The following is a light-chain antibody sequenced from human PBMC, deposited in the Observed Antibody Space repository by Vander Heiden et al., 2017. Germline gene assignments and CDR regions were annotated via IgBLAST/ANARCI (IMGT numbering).Light chain of an antibody. J-gene: IGKJ4*01. CDR3: QQSYSTPLLT. CDR2: AAS. V-gene: IGKV1-39*01. Sequence: DIQMTQSPSSLSASVGVRVTITCRASQTISSNLNWYQQKQGKAPKLLIYAASSLQSRVPSRFSGSGSGTDFTLTISSLQPEDFATYYCQQSYSTPLLTFGGGTKVEIK. CDR1: QTISSN.